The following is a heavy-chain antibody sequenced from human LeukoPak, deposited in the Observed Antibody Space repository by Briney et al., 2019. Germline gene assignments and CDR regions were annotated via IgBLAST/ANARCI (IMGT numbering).Heavy chain of an antibody. Sequence: GESLKISCKGSGYSFTSYWVGWVRQMPGKGLEWMGIIYPGDSDTRYSPSFQGQVTISADKSISTAYLQWSSLKASDTAMYYCARTPRYCTGGSCYMPDYWGQGTLVTVSS. J-gene: IGHJ4*02. D-gene: IGHD2-15*01. CDR2: IYPGDSDT. CDR3: ARTPRYCTGGSCYMPDY. V-gene: IGHV5-51*01. CDR1: GYSFTSYW.